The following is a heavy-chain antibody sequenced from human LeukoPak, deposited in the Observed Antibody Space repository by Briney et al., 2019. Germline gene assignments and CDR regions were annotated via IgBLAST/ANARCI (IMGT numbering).Heavy chain of an antibody. CDR2: IYYSGST. D-gene: IGHD3-22*01. CDR3: ARVDYDSSGYNFDY. V-gene: IGHV4-59*01. Sequence: PSETLSLTCTVSGGSISNYYWSWIRQPPGKGLEWIGYIYYSGSTNYNPSLKSRVTISIDTSKNQFSLKLSSVTAADTAVYYCARVDYDSSGYNFDYWGQGTLVTVSS. J-gene: IGHJ4*02. CDR1: GGSISNYY.